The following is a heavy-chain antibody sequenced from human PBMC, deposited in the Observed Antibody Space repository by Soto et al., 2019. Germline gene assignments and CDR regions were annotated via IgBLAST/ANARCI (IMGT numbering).Heavy chain of an antibody. J-gene: IGHJ4*02. V-gene: IGHV4-30-2*02. Sequence: QLQLQESGSGLVKPSQTLSLTCAVSGGSISSGVYSWSWVRLPPGKGLEWIGYIFQSGSTYYTPSLKGRVTISRDNSKNTLFLQMNSLRTEDTAVYYCAKESGGERYAAYFDLWGQGTLVTVSA. CDR1: GGSISSGVYS. CDR2: IFQSGST. D-gene: IGHD2-21*01. CDR3: AKESGGERYAAYFDL.